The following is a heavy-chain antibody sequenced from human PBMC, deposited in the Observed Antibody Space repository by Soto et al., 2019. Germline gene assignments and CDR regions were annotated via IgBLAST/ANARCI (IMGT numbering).Heavy chain of an antibody. D-gene: IGHD6-19*01. CDR2: ISSSSSYI. J-gene: IGHJ3*02. CDR3: ARTSAVAAVDAFDI. V-gene: IGHV3-21*01. CDR1: GFTFSSYS. Sequence: GGSLRLSCAASGFTFSSYSMNWVRQAPGKGLEWVSSISSSSSYIYYADSVKGRFTISRDNAKNSLYLQMNSLRAEDMAVYYCARTSAVAAVDAFDIWGQGTMVTVSS.